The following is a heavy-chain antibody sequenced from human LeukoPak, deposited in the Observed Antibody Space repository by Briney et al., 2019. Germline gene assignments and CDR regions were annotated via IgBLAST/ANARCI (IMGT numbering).Heavy chain of an antibody. D-gene: IGHD4-17*01. V-gene: IGHV4-39*01. Sequence: PSQTLSLTCTVSGGSISSGAYYWSWIRQPPGKGLEWIGSIYYSGSIYYNPSLKSRVTISVDTSKNQFSLKLSSVTAPDTAVYYCASLVTTGAYFYYYGLDVWGPGTTVTVSS. CDR2: IYYSGSI. J-gene: IGHJ6*02. CDR1: GGSISSGAYY. CDR3: ASLVTTGAYFYYYGLDV.